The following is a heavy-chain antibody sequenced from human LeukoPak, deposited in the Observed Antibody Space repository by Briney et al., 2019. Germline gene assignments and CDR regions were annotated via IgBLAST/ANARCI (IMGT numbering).Heavy chain of an antibody. CDR3: ARGLVAPWYGSGSNHFDY. Sequence: SETLSLTCTVSGYSISSGYYWGWIRQPPGKGLEWIGSIYHSGSTYYNPSLKSRVTISVDTSKNQFSLKLSSVTAADTAVYYCARGLVAPWYGSGSNHFDYWGQGTLVTVSS. V-gene: IGHV4-38-2*02. J-gene: IGHJ4*02. CDR2: IYHSGST. D-gene: IGHD3-10*01. CDR1: GYSISSGYY.